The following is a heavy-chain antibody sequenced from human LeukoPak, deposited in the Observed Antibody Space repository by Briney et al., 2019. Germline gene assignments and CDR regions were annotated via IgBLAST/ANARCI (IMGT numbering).Heavy chain of an antibody. Sequence: SETLSLTCTVSGGSISSGGYYWSWIRQPPGKGLEWLGSIYYSGSTYYNPSLKSRVTISVDTSKNQFSLKLSSVTAADTAVYYCARDQGGSGSFYPDAFDIWGQGTMVTVSS. V-gene: IGHV4-39*07. J-gene: IGHJ3*02. CDR3: ARDQGGSGSFYPDAFDI. D-gene: IGHD3-10*01. CDR1: GGSISSGGYY. CDR2: IYYSGST.